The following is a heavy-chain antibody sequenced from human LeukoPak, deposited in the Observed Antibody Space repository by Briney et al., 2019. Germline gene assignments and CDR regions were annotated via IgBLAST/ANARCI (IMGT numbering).Heavy chain of an antibody. V-gene: IGHV4-34*01. CDR2: INHSGST. J-gene: IGHJ2*01. D-gene: IGHD6-19*01. CDR3: ARGEEQWLEWYFDL. Sequence: SETLSHTCAVYGGSFSGYYWSWIRQPPGKGLEWIGEINHSGSTNYNPSLKSRVTISVDTSKNQFSLKLSSVTAADTAVYHCARGEEQWLEWYFDLWGRGTLVTVSS. CDR1: GGSFSGYY.